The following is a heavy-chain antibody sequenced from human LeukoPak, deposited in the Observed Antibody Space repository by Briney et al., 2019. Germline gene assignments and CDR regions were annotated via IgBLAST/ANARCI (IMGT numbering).Heavy chain of an antibody. CDR3: ATYRQVLLPFES. CDR1: GFNFNHYG. Sequence: GGSLRLSCEASGFNFNHYGMNWVRQAPGMGLEWVSGITAPGTTYYADSVKGRFTISRDNSKSTLSLQMNSLRAEDTAIYYCATYRQVLLPFESWGQGTLVTVSS. D-gene: IGHD2-8*02. CDR2: ITAPGTT. J-gene: IGHJ4*02. V-gene: IGHV3-23*01.